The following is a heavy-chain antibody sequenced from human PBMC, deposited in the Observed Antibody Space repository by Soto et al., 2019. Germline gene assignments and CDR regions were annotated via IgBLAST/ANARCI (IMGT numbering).Heavy chain of an antibody. CDR3: ARGQYCTNGVCYTYAFDI. J-gene: IGHJ3*02. D-gene: IGHD2-8*01. CDR1: GGSFSGYY. Sequence: SETLSLTCAVYGGSFSGYYWIWIRQPPGKGLEWIGEINHSGSTNYNPSLKSRVTISVDTSKNQFSLKLSSVTAADTAVYYCARGQYCTNGVCYTYAFDIWGQGTMVTVSS. V-gene: IGHV4-34*01. CDR2: INHSGST.